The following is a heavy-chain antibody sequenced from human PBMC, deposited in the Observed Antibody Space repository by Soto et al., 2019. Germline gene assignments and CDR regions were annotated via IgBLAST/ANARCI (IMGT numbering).Heavy chain of an antibody. V-gene: IGHV1-69*13. J-gene: IGHJ5*02. D-gene: IGHD3-10*01. CDR2: IIPIFGTA. CDR3: ARIYGSGSYRWFDP. CDR1: GGTFSSYA. Sequence: SVKVSCKASGGTFSSYAIGLVRQAPGQGLEWMGGIIPIFGTADYSQKFQGRVTITADESTSTAYMELSSLRSEDTAVYYCARIYGSGSYRWFDPWGQGTLVTVS.